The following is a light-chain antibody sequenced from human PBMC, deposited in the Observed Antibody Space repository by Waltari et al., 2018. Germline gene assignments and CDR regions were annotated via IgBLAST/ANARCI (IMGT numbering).Light chain of an antibody. CDR1: NIGSKS. V-gene: IGLV3-21*03. CDR2: DDS. J-gene: IGLJ2*01. CDR3: QMWDTSSDHPV. Sequence: SYELTQPPSVSVAPGKTARITCGGRNIGSKSVHWYQQKPGQAPVLVVYDDSDRPSGIPERLSVSNSGNTATLTITRVEAGDEADYYCQMWDTSSDHPVFGGGTKLTVL.